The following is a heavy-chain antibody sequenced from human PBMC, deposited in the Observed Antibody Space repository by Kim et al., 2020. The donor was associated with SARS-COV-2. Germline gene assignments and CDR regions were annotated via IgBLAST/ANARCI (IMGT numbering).Heavy chain of an antibody. Sequence: GGSLRLSCAASGFTFSSYWMSWVRQAPGKGLVWVANIKQDGSDKYYVDSVKGRFTISRDNAKNSLYLQMNSLRAEDTAVYYCARVYIYYYYGMDVWGQGTTVTVSS. CDR3: ARVYIYYYYGMDV. V-gene: IGHV3-7*03. CDR1: GFTFSSYW. J-gene: IGHJ6*02. CDR2: IKQDGSDK.